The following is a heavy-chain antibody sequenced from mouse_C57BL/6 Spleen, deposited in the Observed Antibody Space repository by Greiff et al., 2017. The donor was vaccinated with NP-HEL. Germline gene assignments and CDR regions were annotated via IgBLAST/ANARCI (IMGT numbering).Heavy chain of an antibody. CDR1: GYTFTSYW. CDR3: ARFDYYGSHYFDY. J-gene: IGHJ2*01. Sequence: QVQLQQPGAELVRPGSSVKLSCKASGYTFTSYWMHWVKQRPIQGLEWIGNIDPSDSETHYNQKFKDKATLNVDKSSSTAYMQLIILTSEVSAVYYCARFDYYGSHYFDYWGQGTTLTVSS. V-gene: IGHV1-52*01. CDR2: IDPSDSET. D-gene: IGHD1-1*01.